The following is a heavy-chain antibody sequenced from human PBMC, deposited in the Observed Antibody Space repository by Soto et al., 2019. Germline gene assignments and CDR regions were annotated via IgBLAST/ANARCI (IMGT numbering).Heavy chain of an antibody. Sequence: GESLKISCKGSGYSFTSYWIGWVRQMPGKGLEWMGIIYPGDSDTRYSPTFQGQSILSADKSISTAYLQWSSLKASDTALYYCVRLSQGILYYLAYWCQVTLVIVSS. CDR3: VRLSQGILYYLAY. CDR2: IYPGDSDT. V-gene: IGHV5-51*01. D-gene: IGHD2-15*01. CDR1: GYSFTSYW. J-gene: IGHJ4*02.